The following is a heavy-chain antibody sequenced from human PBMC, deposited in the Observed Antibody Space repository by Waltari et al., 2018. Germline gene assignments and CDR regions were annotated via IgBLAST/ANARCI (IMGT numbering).Heavy chain of an antibody. V-gene: IGHV4-59*01. D-gene: IGHD6-13*01. CDR2: IYYSGST. CDR1: GGSISSYY. J-gene: IGHJ4*02. Sequence: QVQLQESGPGLVKPSETLSLTCTVSGGSISSYYWSWIRQPPGKGLEWIGYIYYSGSTNYNPSLKSRVTISVDTSKNQFSLKLSSVTAADTAVYYCARVAAAGTYILDYWGQGTLVTVSS. CDR3: ARVAAAGTYILDY.